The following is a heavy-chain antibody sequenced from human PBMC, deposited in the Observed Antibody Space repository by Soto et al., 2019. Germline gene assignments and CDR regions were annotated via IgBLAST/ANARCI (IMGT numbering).Heavy chain of an antibody. Sequence: ASVKVSCKASGYTFNFYGITWVRQAPGQGLEWMGWISGFNGNTNYAADLQGRVTMTTDTSTSTAYMELRGLRSDDTAVYYCARIGVSSGPESPDFDPWGQGTLVTVSS. CDR2: ISGFNGNT. CDR3: ARIGVSSGPESPDFDP. V-gene: IGHV1-18*01. CDR1: GYTFNFYG. D-gene: IGHD3-3*01. J-gene: IGHJ5*02.